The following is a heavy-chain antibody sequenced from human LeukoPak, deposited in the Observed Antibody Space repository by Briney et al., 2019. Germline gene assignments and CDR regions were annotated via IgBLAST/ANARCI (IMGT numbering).Heavy chain of an antibody. Sequence: QSGGSLRLSCAASGFTVSGTYMSWVRQAPGKGLEWVSVIYSGGSTYYADSVKGRFTISRDNSNNTVYLQMNSLTAEDTAVYYCAKGTVTTDGYYYYGMDVWGQGTTVTVSS. CDR1: GFTVSGTY. CDR2: IYSGGST. CDR3: AKGTVTTDGYYYYGMDV. D-gene: IGHD4-11*01. V-gene: IGHV3-53*01. J-gene: IGHJ6*02.